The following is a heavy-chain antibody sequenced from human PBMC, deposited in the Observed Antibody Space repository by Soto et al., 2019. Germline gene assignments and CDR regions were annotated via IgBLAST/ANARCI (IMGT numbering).Heavy chain of an antibody. D-gene: IGHD3-3*02. Sequence: EMQLAESGGALVKPGGTLRLSCGASGFTFSSAWMSWVRQPPGKGLEWVGRIKTKTEGETTDYAAPVKGRFTISRDDSKNTVYLYMNSLQIEDTAVYYCATRRATILASVFDYWGQGTRVTVSS. V-gene: IGHV3-15*02. CDR1: GFTFSSAW. CDR3: ATRRATILASVFDY. J-gene: IGHJ4*02. CDR2: IKTKTEGETT.